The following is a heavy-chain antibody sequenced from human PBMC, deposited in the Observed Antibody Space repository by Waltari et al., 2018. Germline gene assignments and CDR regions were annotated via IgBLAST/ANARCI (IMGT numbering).Heavy chain of an antibody. CDR2: IYSRRSA. D-gene: IGHD6-13*01. Sequence: QVQLKESGPGLLKPSETLSPTCTVSGGPVSGYYWTRLRPPPGKGLKWLAFIYSRRSAAYNPSLRSRLTISIDTSKNHFSLKMTSMTAADTAVYYCARQGLGSTWDYSLDYWGQGTLVTVSS. V-gene: IGHV4-59*02. CDR3: ARQGLGSTWDYSLDY. CDR1: GGPVSGYY. J-gene: IGHJ4*02.